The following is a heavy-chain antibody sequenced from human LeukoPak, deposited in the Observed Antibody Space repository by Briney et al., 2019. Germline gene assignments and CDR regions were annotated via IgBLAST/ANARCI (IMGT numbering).Heavy chain of an antibody. Sequence: PSETLSLTCTVSGGSISSYYWSWIRQPPGKGLEWIGCIYYSGSTNYNPSLKSRVTISVDTSKNQFSLKLSSVTAADTAVYYCARQSSRSRNFDYWGQGTLVTVSS. D-gene: IGHD3-16*02. CDR2: IYYSGST. CDR1: GGSISSYY. J-gene: IGHJ4*02. CDR3: ARQSSRSRNFDY. V-gene: IGHV4-59*08.